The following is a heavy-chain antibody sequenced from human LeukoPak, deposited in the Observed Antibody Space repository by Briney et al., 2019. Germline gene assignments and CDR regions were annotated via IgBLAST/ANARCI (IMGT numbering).Heavy chain of an antibody. CDR1: GFTFSSYA. CDR3: ATWFASEADFDY. V-gene: IGHV3-23*01. Sequence: GGSLRLSCAASGFTFSSYAMSWVRQAPGKGLEWVSTISGSGGSTYFADSVKGRFTISRDNSKNTLSLQMNSLSAEDTAVYYCATWFASEADFDYWGQGTLVTVSS. J-gene: IGHJ4*02. D-gene: IGHD3-10*01. CDR2: ISGSGGST.